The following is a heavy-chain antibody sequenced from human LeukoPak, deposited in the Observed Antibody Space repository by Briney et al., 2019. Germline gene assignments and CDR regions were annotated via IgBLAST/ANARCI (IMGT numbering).Heavy chain of an antibody. CDR1: GGSFSGYY. V-gene: IGHV4-34*01. CDR2: INHSGST. CDR3: ASVRGYSYGYGY. J-gene: IGHJ4*02. Sequence: PSETLSLTCAVYGGSFSGYYWSWICQPPGKGLEWIGEINHSGSTNYNPSLKSRVTISVDTSKNQFSLKLSSVTAADTAVYYCASVRGYSYGYGYWGQGTLVTVSS. D-gene: IGHD5-18*01.